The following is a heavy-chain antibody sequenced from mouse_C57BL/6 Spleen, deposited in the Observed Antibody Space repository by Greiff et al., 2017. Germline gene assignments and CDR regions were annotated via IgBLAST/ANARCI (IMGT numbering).Heavy chain of an antibody. D-gene: IGHD2-4*01. J-gene: IGHJ3*01. CDR2: IDPSDSYT. Sequence: QVQLQQPGAELVKPGASVKLSCKASGYTFTSYWMQWVKQRPGQGLEWIGEIDPSDSYTNYNQKFKGKATLTVDTSSSTAYMQLSSLTSEDSAVYYCARRTYYDYEGLAYWGQGTLVTVSA. V-gene: IGHV1-50*01. CDR3: ARRTYYDYEGLAY. CDR1: GYTFTSYW.